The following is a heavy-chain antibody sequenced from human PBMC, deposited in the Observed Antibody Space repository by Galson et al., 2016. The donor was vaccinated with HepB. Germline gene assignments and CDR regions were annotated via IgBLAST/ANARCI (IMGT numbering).Heavy chain of an antibody. J-gene: IGHJ4*02. CDR2: INTDGSNT. D-gene: IGHD2-21*02. CDR3: GRASYCGRGCYYHFDS. CDR1: GFIFTDYW. Sequence: SLRLSCAASGFIFTDYWMYWVRQVPGKGLVWVSRINTDGSNTRYADSVKGRFTISRDNTRSTLYLEMNSLRAEDTAVYYCGRASYCGRGCYYHFDSWGQGTLVT. V-gene: IGHV3-74*01.